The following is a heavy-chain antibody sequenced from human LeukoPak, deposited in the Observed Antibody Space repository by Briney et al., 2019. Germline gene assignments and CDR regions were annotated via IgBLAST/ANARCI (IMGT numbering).Heavy chain of an antibody. D-gene: IGHD3-22*01. CDR2: LYYSGST. V-gene: IGHV4-59*01. Sequence: SETLSLTCTVSGDSIRSYYWSWIRQPPGKGLEWIGYLYYSGSTNYNPSLKSRVTISVDTSKNQFSLKLSSVTAADTAVYYCARGYDSSGYTDYWGQGTLVTVSS. CDR1: GDSIRSYY. J-gene: IGHJ4*02. CDR3: ARGYDSSGYTDY.